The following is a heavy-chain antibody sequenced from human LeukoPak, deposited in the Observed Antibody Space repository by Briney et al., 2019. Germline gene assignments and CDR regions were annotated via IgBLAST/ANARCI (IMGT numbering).Heavy chain of an antibody. J-gene: IGHJ4*02. V-gene: IGHV3-7*03. D-gene: IGHD1-26*01. CDR1: GFSFSNYW. CDR2: IKQDESEK. CDR3: ARLVGDVTTWDC. Sequence: GGSLRLSCTASGFSFSNYWMSWVRQAPGKGLERVASIKQDESEKYYVDSVKGRFTTSRDNAKSSLYLQMNALRGEDTAVYYCARLVGDVTTWDCWGQGTLVTVSS.